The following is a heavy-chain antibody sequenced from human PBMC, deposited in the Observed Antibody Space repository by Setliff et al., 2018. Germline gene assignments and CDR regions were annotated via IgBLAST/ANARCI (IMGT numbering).Heavy chain of an antibody. V-gene: IGHV1-69*10. CDR1: GGTFSSYA. Sequence: SVKVSCKASGGTFSSYAISWVRQAPGQGLEWMGGIIPILGIANYAQKFQGRVTITADESTSTAYMELSSLRSEDTAVYYCAAAELGYSSYDAFDIWGQGTMVTVSS. CDR3: AAAELGYSSYDAFDI. CDR2: IIPILGIA. J-gene: IGHJ3*02. D-gene: IGHD3-22*01.